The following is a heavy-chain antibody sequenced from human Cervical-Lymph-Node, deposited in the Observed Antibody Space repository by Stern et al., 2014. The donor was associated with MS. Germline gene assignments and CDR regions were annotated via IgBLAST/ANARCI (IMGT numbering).Heavy chain of an antibody. J-gene: IGHJ6*02. CDR1: GFTFRNAW. CDR2: IKSKTEAGTT. Sequence: VQLVQSGGGLVKPGGSLRLSCAASGFTFRNAWMTWVRQAPGKGLEWVGRIKSKTEAGTTDYAAPVKGRFTISRDDSKNTLYLQMNSLKTEDTAVYYCTTDRTVTTGVPYYGMDVWGQGTTVTVSS. V-gene: IGHV3-15*01. CDR3: TTDRTVTTGVPYYGMDV. D-gene: IGHD4-17*01.